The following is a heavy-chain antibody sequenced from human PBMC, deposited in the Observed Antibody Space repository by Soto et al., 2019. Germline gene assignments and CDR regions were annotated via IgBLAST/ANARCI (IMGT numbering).Heavy chain of an antibody. CDR2: ISGYNGDA. CDR3: AKNGQPPYYYYGLDV. V-gene: IGHV1-18*01. J-gene: IGHJ6*02. D-gene: IGHD2-8*01. CDR1: GYTFTSYG. Sequence: ASVKVSCKASGYTFTSYGMSWVRQDHGQGLEWMGWISGYNGDANYAQRFQGRVSMTIDTSTTTAYMELRTLTPDDTAVYYCAKNGQPPYYYYGLDVWGQGTTVTVSS.